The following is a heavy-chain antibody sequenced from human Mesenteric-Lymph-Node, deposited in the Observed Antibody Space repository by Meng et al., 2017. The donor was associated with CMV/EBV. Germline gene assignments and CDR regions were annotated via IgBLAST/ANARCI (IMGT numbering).Heavy chain of an antibody. CDR2: INPSGGST. V-gene: IGHV1-46*01. D-gene: IGHD3-3*01. CDR1: GYTFTSYY. Sequence: ASVKVSFKASGYTFTSYYMHWVRQAPGQGLEWMGIINPSGGSTSYAQKFQGRVTMTRDTSTSTVYMELSSLRSEDTAVYYCAREGALTWSGYEFYGMDVWGQGTTVTVSS. CDR3: AREGALTWSGYEFYGMDV. J-gene: IGHJ6*02.